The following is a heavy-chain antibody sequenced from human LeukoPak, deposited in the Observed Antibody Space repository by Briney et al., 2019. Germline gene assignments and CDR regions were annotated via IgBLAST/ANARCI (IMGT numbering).Heavy chain of an antibody. Sequence: SSETLSLTCTVSGGSISSYYWSWIRQPPGKGLEWIGYIYYSGSTNYNPSLKSRATISVDTSKNQFSLKLSSVTAADTAVYYCAREWSSYGYYYYYMDVWGKGTTVTVSS. CDR1: GGSISSYY. V-gene: IGHV4-59*01. CDR2: IYYSGST. J-gene: IGHJ6*03. D-gene: IGHD5-18*01. CDR3: AREWSSYGYYYYYMDV.